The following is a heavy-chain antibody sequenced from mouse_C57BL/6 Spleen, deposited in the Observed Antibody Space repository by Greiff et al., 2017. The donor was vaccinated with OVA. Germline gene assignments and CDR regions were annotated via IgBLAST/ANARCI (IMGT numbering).Heavy chain of an antibody. D-gene: IGHD1-1*01. J-gene: IGHJ4*01. Sequence: VQLLQSGPELVKPGASVKISCKASGYTFTDYYMNWVKQSHGKSLEWIGDINPNNGGTSYNQKFKGKATLTVDKSSSTAYMELRSLTSEDSAVYYCARPLPLYAMDYWGQGTSVTVAS. V-gene: IGHV1-26*01. CDR2: INPNNGGT. CDR3: ARPLPLYAMDY. CDR1: GYTFTDYY.